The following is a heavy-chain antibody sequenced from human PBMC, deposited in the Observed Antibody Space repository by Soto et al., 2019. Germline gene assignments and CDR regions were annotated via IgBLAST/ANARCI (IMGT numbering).Heavy chain of an antibody. J-gene: IGHJ3*02. D-gene: IGHD3-3*01. CDR2: IKSKTDDVTT. CDR3: TTLLRFLDLDAFDI. CDR1: GFTFSNAW. V-gene: IGHV3-15*07. Sequence: GGSLRLSCAASGFTFSNAWINWVRQAPGKGLEWVGRIKSKTDDVTTDYAAPVKGSFTISRDDSKNTLYLQMNSLKTEETAVYYCTTLLRFLDLDAFDIWGQGTMVTVSS.